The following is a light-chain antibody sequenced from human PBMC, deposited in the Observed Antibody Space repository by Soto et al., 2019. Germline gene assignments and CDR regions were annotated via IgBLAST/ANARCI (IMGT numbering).Light chain of an antibody. CDR2: STD. Sequence: QTVVTQEPSFSVSPGGTATLTCGLTSGSVSATNYPSWIQQPPGQPPRTLIYSTDTLSSGIPDRFSGSILGNKAALTITGAQADDESAYYCVLYMGRGLVAFGGGTKLTVL. CDR3: VLYMGRGLVA. CDR1: SGSVSATNY. J-gene: IGLJ2*01. V-gene: IGLV8-61*01.